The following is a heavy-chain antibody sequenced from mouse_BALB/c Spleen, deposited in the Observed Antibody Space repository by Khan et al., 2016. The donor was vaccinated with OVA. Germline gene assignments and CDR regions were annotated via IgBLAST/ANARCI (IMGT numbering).Heavy chain of an antibody. CDR2: INPYNDGT. CDR3: VRDYGSSFWFAY. D-gene: IGHD1-1*01. Sequence: VQLKESGPELVKPGASVKMSCKASGYTFTNYIIHWVKQKPGQGLEWIGYINPYNDGTKYNEKFKGKATLTSDKSSSTAYMEVSGLTSEDSADFSCVRDYGSSFWFAYWGQGTLVTVSA. V-gene: IGHV1S136*01. J-gene: IGHJ3*01. CDR1: GYTFTNYI.